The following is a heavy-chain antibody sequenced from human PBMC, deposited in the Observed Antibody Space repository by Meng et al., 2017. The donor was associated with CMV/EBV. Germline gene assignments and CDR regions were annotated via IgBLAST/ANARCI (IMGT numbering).Heavy chain of an antibody. CDR1: FCGYY. CDR2: MNHRAIT. Sequence: FCGYYWSWSRQLPGKGLEWSVEMNHRAITNSNASLKSRFTISVDTSKNQVSRKLSSGTAADTAVYYCASCDYYDSSGYYLWTLFDYWGQGTLVTVSS. CDR3: ASCDYYDSSGYYLWTLFDY. D-gene: IGHD3-22*01. J-gene: IGHJ4*02. V-gene: IGHV4-34*01.